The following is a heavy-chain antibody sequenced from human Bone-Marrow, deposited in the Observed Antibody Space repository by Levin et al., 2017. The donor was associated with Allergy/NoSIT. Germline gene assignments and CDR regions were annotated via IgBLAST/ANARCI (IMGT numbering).Heavy chain of an antibody. CDR2: ISAGGNYI. D-gene: IGHD3-22*01. CDR1: GILFSSYD. J-gene: IGHJ6*02. V-gene: IGHV3-21*01. CDR3: ASWAMYHYDRSAFDYFYYAMDV. Sequence: KPGGSLRLSCAASGILFSSYDMNWVRQAPGKGLEWVSSISAGGNYIYYADSVKGRFTISRDNAKNSLFLQMNSLRDEDTAVYYCASWAMYHYDRSAFDYFYYAMDVWGQGTTVTVSS.